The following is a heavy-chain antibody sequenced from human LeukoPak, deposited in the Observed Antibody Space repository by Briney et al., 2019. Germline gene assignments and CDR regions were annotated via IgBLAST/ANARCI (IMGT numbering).Heavy chain of an antibody. D-gene: IGHD1-7*01. CDR2: IKQDGSEK. V-gene: IGHV3-7*01. J-gene: IGHJ4*02. Sequence: QSGGSLRLSCAASGFTFGSYWMSWVRQAPGKGLEWVANIKQDGSEKYYVDSVKGRFTISRDNAKNSLYLQMNSLRAEDTAVYYCARGKLELPGGYWGQGTLVTVSS. CDR1: GFTFGSYW. CDR3: ARGKLELPGGY.